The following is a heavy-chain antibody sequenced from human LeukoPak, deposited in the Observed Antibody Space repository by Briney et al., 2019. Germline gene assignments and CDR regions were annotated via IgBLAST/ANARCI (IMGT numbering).Heavy chain of an antibody. CDR1: GGSINSKSYF. Sequence: PSETLSLTCSVSGGSINSKSYFWGWIRQPPGKGLEWIGEINHSGSTNYNPSLKSRVTISVDTSKNQLSLKLSSVTAADTAVYYCARVNDGDRYYYYYYMDVWGKGTTVTVSS. CDR3: ARVNDGDRYYYYYYMDV. D-gene: IGHD4-17*01. CDR2: INHSGST. V-gene: IGHV4-39*07. J-gene: IGHJ6*03.